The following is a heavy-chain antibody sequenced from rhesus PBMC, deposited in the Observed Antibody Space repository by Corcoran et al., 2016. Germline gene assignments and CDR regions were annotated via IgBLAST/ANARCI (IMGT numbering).Heavy chain of an antibody. CDR2: IYGRGGDN. CDR1: GGSIRSNL. V-gene: IGHV4-173*01. Sequence: QLQLQESGPGMVKPSETLSFTCAVSGGSIRSNLWRWISQSPGKVLEWIGRIYGRGGDNNYHPSLVSRVTVSTDTSKNQFSLKLNSVTAADTAVYYCARGGYCVSTSCSCDYWGQGVLVTVSS. D-gene: IGHD2-2*01. J-gene: IGHJ4*01. CDR3: ARGGYCVSTSCSCDY.